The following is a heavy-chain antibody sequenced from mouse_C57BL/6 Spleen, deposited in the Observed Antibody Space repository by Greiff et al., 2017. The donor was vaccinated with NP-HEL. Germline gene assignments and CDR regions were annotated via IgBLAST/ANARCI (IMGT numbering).Heavy chain of an antibody. V-gene: IGHV1-81*01. D-gene: IGHD2-2*01. Sequence: LQESGAELARPGASVKLSCKASGYTFTSYGISWVKQRTGQGLEWIGEIYPRSGNTYYNEKFKGKATLTADKSSSTAYMELRSLTSEDSAVYFCTYGYDDYAMDYWGQGTSVTVSS. CDR3: TYGYDDYAMDY. CDR2: IYPRSGNT. J-gene: IGHJ4*01. CDR1: GYTFTSYG.